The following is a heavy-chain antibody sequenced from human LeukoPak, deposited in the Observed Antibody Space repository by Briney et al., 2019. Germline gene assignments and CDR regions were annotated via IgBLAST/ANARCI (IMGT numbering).Heavy chain of an antibody. J-gene: IGHJ4*02. D-gene: IGHD3-22*01. Sequence: GGSLRLSCAASGSTFISYAMTWVRQAPGKGLEWVSVISGSGGSTYYADSVKGRFTISRDNSKNTLYLQMNSLRAEDTAVYYCAKGDTSGYYYALFDYWGQGTLVTVSA. CDR2: ISGSGGST. V-gene: IGHV3-23*01. CDR1: GSTFISYA. CDR3: AKGDTSGYYYALFDY.